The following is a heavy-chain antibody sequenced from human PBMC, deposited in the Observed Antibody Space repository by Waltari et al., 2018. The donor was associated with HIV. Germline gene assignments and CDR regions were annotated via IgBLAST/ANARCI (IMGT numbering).Heavy chain of an antibody. J-gene: IGHJ4*02. V-gene: IGHV3-7*01. CDR1: GCTFSFYW. CDR2: INQAGTER. D-gene: IGHD3-10*01. Sequence: EVQLVESGGGWVQPGGSLTLTCEASGCTFSFYWLSWVRQAPGAGLELVANINQAGTERHYVDSVRGRFTISRDNGKTSLFLQMNSLSVDDTAVYYCATTHGSGDYDNDFDYWGQGTLV. CDR3: ATTHGSGDYDNDFDY.